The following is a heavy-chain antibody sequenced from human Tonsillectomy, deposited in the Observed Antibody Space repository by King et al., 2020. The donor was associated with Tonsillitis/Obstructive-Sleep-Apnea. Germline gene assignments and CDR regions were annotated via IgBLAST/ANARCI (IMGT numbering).Heavy chain of an antibody. J-gene: IGHJ6*03. CDR2: IDWDDDK. Sequence: ITLKESGPALVKPTQTLTLTCTFSGFSLRTSGMCVSWIRQPPGKALEWLARIDWDDDKYYSTSLKTRLSISKDTSKNQVVLTMTNMDRVDTATYYCARIRRDDGSSRWDSYYYRDVWGKGTTVTVSS. V-gene: IGHV2-70*15. D-gene: IGHD6-6*01. CDR3: ARIRRDDGSSRWDSYYYRDV. CDR1: GFSLRTSGMC.